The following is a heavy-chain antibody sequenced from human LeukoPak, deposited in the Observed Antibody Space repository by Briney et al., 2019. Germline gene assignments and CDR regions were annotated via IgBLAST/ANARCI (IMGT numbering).Heavy chain of an antibody. D-gene: IGHD2-21*02. V-gene: IGHV3-30*04. CDR1: GFTFSSYA. CDR2: ISYDGSNK. CDR3: ARDCGGGGDCYPSPDAFDI. J-gene: IGHJ3*02. Sequence: GGSLRLSCAASGFTFSSYAMHWVRQAPGKGLEWVAVISYDGSNKYYADSVKGRFTISRDNSKNTRYLQMNSLRAEDTAVYYCARDCGGGGDCYPSPDAFDIWGQGTMVTVSS.